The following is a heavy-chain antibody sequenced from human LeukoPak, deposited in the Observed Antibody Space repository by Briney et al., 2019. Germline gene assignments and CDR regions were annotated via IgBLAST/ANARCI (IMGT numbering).Heavy chain of an antibody. J-gene: IGHJ4*02. CDR1: GFTVSSNY. Sequence: GGSLRLSCAASGFTVSSNYMSWVRQAPGKGLEWVSSISSSSSYIYYADSVKGRFTISRDNAKNSLYLQMNSLRAEDTAVYYCARVQIGYCSSTSCYLPPDYWGQGTLVTVSS. D-gene: IGHD2-2*01. V-gene: IGHV3-21*01. CDR3: ARVQIGYCSSTSCYLPPDY. CDR2: ISSSSSYI.